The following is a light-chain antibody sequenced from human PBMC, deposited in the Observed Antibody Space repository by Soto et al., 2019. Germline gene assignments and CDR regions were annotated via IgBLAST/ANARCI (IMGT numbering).Light chain of an antibody. CDR2: DAS. CDR1: QSISTW. Sequence: DIQMAQSPCTLSASLGDRFTITRLASQSISTWLAWYQQKPGKAPKLLIYDASSLESGVPSRFSGSGSGTEFTLTISSLQPDDFASYYCQQYNSYPWTFGQGTKV. J-gene: IGKJ1*01. V-gene: IGKV1-5*01. CDR3: QQYNSYPWT.